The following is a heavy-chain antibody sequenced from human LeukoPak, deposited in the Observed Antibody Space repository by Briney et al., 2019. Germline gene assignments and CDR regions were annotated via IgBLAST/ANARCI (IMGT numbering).Heavy chain of an antibody. D-gene: IGHD3-10*01. J-gene: IGHJ6*02. CDR3: ARGKVTMVRGVTHLYYYYYGMDV. V-gene: IGHV4-34*01. CDR2: INHSGST. CDR1: GGSFSGYY. Sequence: SETLSLTCAVYGGSFSGYYWSWIRQPPGKGLEWIGEINHSGSTNYNPSLKSRVTISVDTSKNQFSLKLSSVTAADTAVYYCARGKVTMVRGVTHLYYYYYGMDVWGQGTTVTVSS.